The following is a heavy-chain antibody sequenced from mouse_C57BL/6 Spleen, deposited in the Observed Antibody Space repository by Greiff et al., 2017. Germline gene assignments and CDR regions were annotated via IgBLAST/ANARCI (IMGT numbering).Heavy chain of an antibody. CDR1: GYTFTSYW. Sequence: QVQLQQPGAELVKPGASVKLSCKASGYTFTSYWMHWVKQRPGQGLEWIGMIHPNSGSTNYNEKFKSKATLTVDKSSSTAYMQLSSLTSEDSAVYYCEREGINIATVVPMDYWGQGTSVTVSS. D-gene: IGHD1-1*01. CDR3: EREGINIATVVPMDY. V-gene: IGHV1-64*01. CDR2: IHPNSGST. J-gene: IGHJ4*01.